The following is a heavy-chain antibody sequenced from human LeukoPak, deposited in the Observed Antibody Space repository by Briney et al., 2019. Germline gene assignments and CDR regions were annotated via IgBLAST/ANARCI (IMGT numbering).Heavy chain of an antibody. CDR1: GGSISNSY. CDR2: IDTSGST. Sequence: SETLSLTCTVSGGSISNSYWSWIRQPAGKGLEWIGRIDTSGSTNYNPSLKSRVTMSVDTSKNQFSLKLSSVTAADTAVYYCARGICSSTSCYTPGAFDIWGQGTMVTVSS. CDR3: ARGICSSTSCYTPGAFDI. D-gene: IGHD2-2*02. J-gene: IGHJ3*02. V-gene: IGHV4-4*07.